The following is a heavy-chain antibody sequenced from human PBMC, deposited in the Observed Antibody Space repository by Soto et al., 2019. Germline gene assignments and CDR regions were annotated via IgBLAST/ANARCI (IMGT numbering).Heavy chain of an antibody. Sequence: QVQLQESGPGLVKPSQTLSLTCTVSGGSIRSGDDYWSWIRQPPGKGLEWIGYIYYTGTTYYNPSLKSRLTISVDTSKNQLSLKLSSVTAADTAMYYCARMRRPDDSNAYPFDYWGQGSLVTVSS. D-gene: IGHD3-22*01. CDR3: ARMRRPDDSNAYPFDY. V-gene: IGHV4-30-4*01. J-gene: IGHJ4*02. CDR1: GGSIRSGDDY. CDR2: IYYTGTT.